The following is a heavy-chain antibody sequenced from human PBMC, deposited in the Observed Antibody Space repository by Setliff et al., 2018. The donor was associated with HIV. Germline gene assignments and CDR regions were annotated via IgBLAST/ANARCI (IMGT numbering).Heavy chain of an antibody. J-gene: IGHJ3*01. V-gene: IGHV1-18*01. CDR2: TSPYNDKT. CDR3: ARDKPAGRGASDL. CDR1: GYTFNSYG. D-gene: IGHD1-26*01. Sequence: ASVKVSCKASGYTFNSYGISWVRQAPGQGPEWVGWTSPYNDKTDYAQKFQGRVTMTTDIYTGTAYMELRSLKFDDTAVYYCARDKPAGRGASDLWGQGTMVT.